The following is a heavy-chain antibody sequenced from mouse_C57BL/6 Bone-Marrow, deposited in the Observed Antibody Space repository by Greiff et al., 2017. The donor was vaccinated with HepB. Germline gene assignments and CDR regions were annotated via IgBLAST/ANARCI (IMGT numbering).Heavy chain of an antibody. J-gene: IGHJ1*03. CDR3: AHLLGYFDV. V-gene: IGHV1-42*01. D-gene: IGHD2-1*01. Sequence: EVQLQQSGPELVKPGASVKISCKASGYSFTGYYMNWVKQSPEKSLEWIGEINPSTGGTTYNQKFKAKATLTVDKSSSTAYMQLKSLTSEDSAVYYCAHLLGYFDVWGTGTTVTVSS. CDR2: INPSTGGT. CDR1: GYSFTGYY.